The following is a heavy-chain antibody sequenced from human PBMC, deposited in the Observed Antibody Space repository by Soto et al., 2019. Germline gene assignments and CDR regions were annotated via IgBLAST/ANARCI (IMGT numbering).Heavy chain of an antibody. V-gene: IGHV4-34*01. CDR2: ISHSGST. D-gene: IGHD3-10*01. J-gene: IGHJ4*02. CDR1: GGSFSGYY. Sequence: SETLSLTCAVHGGSFSGYYWSWIRQPPGKGLEWIGEISHSGSTNYNPSLKSRVTISLDTSKNQFSLNLNSVTAADTAVYYCARGGIELLWFGELLFDYWGQGTLVTVSS. CDR3: ARGGIELLWFGELLFDY.